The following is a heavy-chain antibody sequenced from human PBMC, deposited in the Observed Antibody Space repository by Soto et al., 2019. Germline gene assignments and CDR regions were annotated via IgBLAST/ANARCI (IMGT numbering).Heavy chain of an antibody. D-gene: IGHD2-2*01. V-gene: IGHV3-20*04. CDR1: GFTFGDYG. CDR2: INWNGGST. J-gene: IGHJ6*02. Sequence: GGSLRLSCAVSGFTFGDYGMSWVLQAPGKGLEWVSGINWNGGSTSYADSVKGRFTISRDNAKNSLYLQMNSLRAEDTALYYCARDRSSSYYYGMDVWGQGTTVTVSS. CDR3: ARDRSSSYYYGMDV.